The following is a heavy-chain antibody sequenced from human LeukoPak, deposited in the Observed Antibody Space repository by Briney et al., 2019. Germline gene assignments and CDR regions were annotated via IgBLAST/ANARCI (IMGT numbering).Heavy chain of an antibody. Sequence: SVKVSCKASGGTFSSYAISWVRQAPGEGLEWMGRIIPIFGIANYAQKFQGRVTITADKSTSTAYMELSSLRSEDTAVYYCARADSSGYYQRRDAFDIWGQGTMVTVSS. J-gene: IGHJ3*02. CDR1: GGTFSSYA. CDR3: ARADSSGYYQRRDAFDI. D-gene: IGHD3-22*01. V-gene: IGHV1-69*04. CDR2: IIPIFGIA.